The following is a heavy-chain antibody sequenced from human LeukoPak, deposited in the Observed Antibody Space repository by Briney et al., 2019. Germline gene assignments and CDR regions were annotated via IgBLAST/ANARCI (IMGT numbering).Heavy chain of an antibody. CDR1: GYTFTSYY. V-gene: IGHV1-2*02. CDR2: INPNSGGT. Sequence: GASVKVSCKASGYTFTSYYIHWVRQAPGQGLEWMGWINPNSGGTNYAQKFQGRVTMTRDTSISTAYMELSRLRSDDTAVYYCARAIEPVVGASPFDYWGQGTLVTVSS. CDR3: ARAIEPVVGASPFDY. D-gene: IGHD1-26*01. J-gene: IGHJ4*02.